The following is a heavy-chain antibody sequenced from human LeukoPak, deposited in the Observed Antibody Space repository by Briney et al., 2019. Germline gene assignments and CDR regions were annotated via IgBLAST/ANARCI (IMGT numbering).Heavy chain of an antibody. CDR3: ARAADDSSGYFGGSGY. Sequence: GASVKVPCKASGYTFTGYYMHWARQAPGQGLEWMGWINPNSGGTNYAQKFQGRVTMTRDTSISTAYMELSRLRSDDTAVYYCARAADDSSGYFGGSGYWGQGTLVTVSS. CDR1: GYTFTGYY. D-gene: IGHD3-22*01. CDR2: INPNSGGT. J-gene: IGHJ4*02. V-gene: IGHV1-2*02.